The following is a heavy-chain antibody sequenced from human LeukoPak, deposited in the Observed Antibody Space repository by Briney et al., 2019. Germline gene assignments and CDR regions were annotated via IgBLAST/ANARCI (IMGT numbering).Heavy chain of an antibody. J-gene: IGHJ6*02. CDR1: GFTFDDYA. CDR3: AKDLHGSSFDNYYYYGMDV. CDR2: ISWNSGSI. Sequence: PGRSLRLSCAASGFTFDDYAMHWVRQAPGKGLEWVSGISWNSGSIGYADSVKGRFTISRDNAKNSLYLQMNSLRAEDTALYYCAKDLHGSSFDNYYYYGMDVWGQGTTVTVSS. V-gene: IGHV3-9*01. D-gene: IGHD6-6*01.